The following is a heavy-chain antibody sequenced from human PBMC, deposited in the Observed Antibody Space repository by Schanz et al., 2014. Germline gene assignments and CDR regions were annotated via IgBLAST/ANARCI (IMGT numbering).Heavy chain of an antibody. J-gene: IGHJ6*02. D-gene: IGHD3-22*01. CDR3: ARDDRAYYYGMDV. Sequence: VQSVHSGTEVQKLGASVKVSCQTSGYTFTAYGINWVRQAPGQGLEWLGWMNPNSGNPGFAQKFQGWVTVTRDTSISTVYMELSRVTYEDTAVYYCARDDRAYYYGMDVWGQGTTVTVSS. V-gene: IGHV1-2*04. CDR2: MNPNSGNP. CDR1: GYTFTAYG.